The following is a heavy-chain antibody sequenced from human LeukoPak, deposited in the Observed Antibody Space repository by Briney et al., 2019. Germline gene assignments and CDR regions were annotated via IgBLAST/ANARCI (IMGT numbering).Heavy chain of an antibody. CDR2: ISAYNGNT. V-gene: IGHV1-18*04. D-gene: IGHD3-3*01. J-gene: IGHJ4*02. CDR3: LIWSGSTDH. CDR1: GYTFTAYY. Sequence: EASVKVSCKASGYTFTAYYIHWVRRAPGQGLEWMGWISAYNGNTNYAQKLQGRVTMTTDTSTSTAYMELRSLRSNDTAVYYCLIWSGSTDHWGQGTLVTVSS.